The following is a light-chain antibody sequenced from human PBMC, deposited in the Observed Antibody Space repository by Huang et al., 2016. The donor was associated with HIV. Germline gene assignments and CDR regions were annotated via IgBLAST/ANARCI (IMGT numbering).Light chain of an antibody. CDR1: QSIRTW. CDR3: QQYHNYPPT. Sequence: DIQMTQYPSSLSASVGDRVTITCRARQSIRTWLVWYQQKPQKAPKSLIYAASTLESGVPSRFSGSGSGTEFTLVINSLQPEDFATYYCQQYHNYPPTFGGGTRVEIK. J-gene: IGKJ4*01. V-gene: IGKV1D-16*02. CDR2: AAS.